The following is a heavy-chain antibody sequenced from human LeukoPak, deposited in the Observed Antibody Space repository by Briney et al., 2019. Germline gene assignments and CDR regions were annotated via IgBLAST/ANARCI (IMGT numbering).Heavy chain of an antibody. CDR2: FDPEDGET. D-gene: IGHD3-22*01. J-gene: IGHJ1*01. V-gene: IGHV1-24*01. CDR3: ATLSRLYDSSGYEYFQH. CDR1: GYTLTELS. Sequence: ASVKVSCKVSGYTLTELSMHWARQAPGKGLEWMGGFDPEDGETIYAQKFQGRVTMTEDTSTDTAYMELSSLRSEDTAVYYCATLSRLYDSSGYEYFQHWGQGTLVTVSS.